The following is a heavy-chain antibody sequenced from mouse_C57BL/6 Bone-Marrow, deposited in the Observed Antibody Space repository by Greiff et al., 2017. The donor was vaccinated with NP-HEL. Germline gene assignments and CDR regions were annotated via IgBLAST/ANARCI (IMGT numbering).Heavy chain of an antibody. D-gene: IGHD2-5*01. CDR3: ARSPAYYSNSFAD. V-gene: IGHV14-3*01. Sequence: EVQLQQSVAELVRPGASVKLSCTASGFNIKNTYMHWVKQRPEQGLAWIGRIDPANGNTKYAPQFQGKATITADTSSNTAYLQLSSLTSEDTAIYYCARSPAYYSNSFADWGQGTLVTVSA. J-gene: IGHJ3*01. CDR2: IDPANGNT. CDR1: GFNIKNTY.